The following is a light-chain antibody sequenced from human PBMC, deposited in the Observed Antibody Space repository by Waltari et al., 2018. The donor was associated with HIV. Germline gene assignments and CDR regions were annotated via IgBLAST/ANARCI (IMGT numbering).Light chain of an antibody. V-gene: IGLV2-14*03. J-gene: IGLJ2*01. CDR2: NVN. Sequence: QSALTQPASVSGSPGQSITISCTGTSGAVGGYNFVSWYQKHPGKAPKLRIYNVNIRPSGVSIRFSGSRSANTASLTISGLQAEDEADYFCSSYTSSGPRYVLFGGGTRLTVL. CDR3: SSYTSSGPRYVL. CDR1: SGAVGGYNF.